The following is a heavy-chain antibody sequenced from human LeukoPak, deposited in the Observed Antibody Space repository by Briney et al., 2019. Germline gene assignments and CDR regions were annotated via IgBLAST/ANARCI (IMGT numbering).Heavy chain of an antibody. V-gene: IGHV1-46*03. Sequence: ASVKVSCKASGYTFTSYGISWVRQAPGQGLEWMGIINPSVGGTTYARKFQGRVTMTRDTSTSTVYMELSSLRSEDTAVYYCARHGSGRYYPAEGRVDYWGQGTLVTVSS. J-gene: IGHJ4*02. D-gene: IGHD3-10*01. CDR3: ARHGSGRYYPAEGRVDY. CDR2: INPSVGGT. CDR1: GYTFTSYG.